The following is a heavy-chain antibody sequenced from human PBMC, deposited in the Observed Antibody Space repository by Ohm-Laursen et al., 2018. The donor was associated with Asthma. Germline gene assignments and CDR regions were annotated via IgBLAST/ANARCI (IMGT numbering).Heavy chain of an antibody. V-gene: IGHV3-74*01. D-gene: IGHD3-10*01. Sequence: SLRLSCSASGFTFSGYWMQWVRQAPGKGLVWVSRINSDGSSTTYADSVRGRFTISRDSAKNTLYLQINSLRAEDTAVYYRARDYYGSGAYWGQGTLVTVSS. CDR3: ARDYYGSGAY. J-gene: IGHJ4*02. CDR1: GFTFSGYW. CDR2: INSDGSST.